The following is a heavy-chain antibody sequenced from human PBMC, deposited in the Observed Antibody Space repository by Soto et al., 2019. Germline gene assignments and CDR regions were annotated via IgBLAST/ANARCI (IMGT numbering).Heavy chain of an antibody. CDR3: ARGGHVVVLTAACDK. V-gene: IGHV1-46*01. J-gene: IGHJ4*02. CDR2: INPSGGHT. CDR1: GNTFTTYY. D-gene: IGHD2-21*02. Sequence: QVQLMQSGAEVKKPGASVKGSCKASGNTFTTYYIHWVRQAHGQGLEWMGTINPSGGHTTYAQKFLVRVTMTRDTSTSTLYKELTRRRADDTAVYYWARGGHVVVLTAACDKWGTGTLGTVSA.